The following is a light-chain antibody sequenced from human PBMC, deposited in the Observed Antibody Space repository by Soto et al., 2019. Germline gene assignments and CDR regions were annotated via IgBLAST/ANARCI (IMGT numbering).Light chain of an antibody. V-gene: IGKV4-1*01. Sequence: DIVMTQSPDSLAVSLGERATINCKSSQGVLYSSDNKNYLAWYQQKPGQSPKLLIYWASSRESGVPDRFSGSGSGTDFTLTISSLQAEDVAFYYCHQYYGTPITFAQGTRLEVK. J-gene: IGKJ5*01. CDR1: QGVLYSSDNKNY. CDR3: HQYYGTPIT. CDR2: WAS.